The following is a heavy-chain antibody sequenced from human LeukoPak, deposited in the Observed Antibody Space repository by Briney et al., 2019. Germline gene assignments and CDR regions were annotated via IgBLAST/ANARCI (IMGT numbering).Heavy chain of an antibody. V-gene: IGHV4-38-2*02. D-gene: IGHD5-24*01. CDR2: NHSGRT. CDR1: GYSISSGYY. CDR3: ARLYLPATRFDY. Sequence: SETLSLTCTVSGYSISSGYYWGWIRQPPGKGLEWIGSNHSGRTFYNPSLKSRVTISVDTSKNRFSLKLTSVTAADTAVYYCARLYLPATRFDYWGQGTLVTVSS. J-gene: IGHJ4*02.